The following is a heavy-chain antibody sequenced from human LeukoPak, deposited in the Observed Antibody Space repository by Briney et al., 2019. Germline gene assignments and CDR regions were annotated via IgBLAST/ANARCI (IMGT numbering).Heavy chain of an antibody. CDR2: INHSGST. J-gene: IGHJ4*02. Sequence: SETLSLTCAVYGGSFSGYYWSWIRQPPGKGLEWVGEINHSGSTNYNPSLKSRVTISVDTSKNQFSLKLSSVTVADTAVYYCASRAGDYDFWSGYYFDYWGQGTLVTVSS. CDR3: ASRAGDYDFWSGYYFDY. D-gene: IGHD3-3*01. CDR1: GGSFSGYY. V-gene: IGHV4-34*01.